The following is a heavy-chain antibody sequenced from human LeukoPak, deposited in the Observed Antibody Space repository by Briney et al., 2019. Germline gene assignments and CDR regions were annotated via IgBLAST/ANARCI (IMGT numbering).Heavy chain of an antibody. Sequence: GASVKVSCKASGYTFTGYYMHWVRQAPGQGLEWMGWINPNSGGTNYAQKFQGRVTMTRDTSISTAYMELSRLRSDDTAVYYCARDFGTTGTTANWNRPAVGWFDPWGQGTLVTVSS. D-gene: IGHD1-1*01. J-gene: IGHJ5*02. CDR3: ARDFGTTGTTANWNRPAVGWFDP. V-gene: IGHV1-2*02. CDR1: GYTFTGYY. CDR2: INPNSGGT.